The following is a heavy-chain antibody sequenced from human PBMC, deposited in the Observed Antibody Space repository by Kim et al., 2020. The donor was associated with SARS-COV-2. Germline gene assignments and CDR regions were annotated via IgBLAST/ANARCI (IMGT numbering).Heavy chain of an antibody. Sequence: DSVKGRFTISRDNSKNPLYLQMNSLRADDTAVHYCAKRLSTASGNYYFDLWGRGTLVTVSS. D-gene: IGHD4-4*01. V-gene: IGHV3-23*01. CDR3: AKRLSTASGNYYFDL. J-gene: IGHJ2*01.